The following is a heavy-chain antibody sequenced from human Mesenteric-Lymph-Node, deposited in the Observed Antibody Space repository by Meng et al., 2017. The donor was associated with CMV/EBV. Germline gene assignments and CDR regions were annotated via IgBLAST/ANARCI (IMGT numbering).Heavy chain of an antibody. CDR1: GFTLSSYW. J-gene: IGHJ4*02. Sequence: GGSLRLSCAASGFTLSSYWMTWVRQAPGKGLEWVANIKEDGSEKYYVDSVKGRFTISRDSAKNSLYLQMDSLRAEDTAVYYCARGGWSTPDYWGQGTLVTVSS. V-gene: IGHV3-7*01. CDR3: ARGGWSTPDY. D-gene: IGHD1-26*01. CDR2: IKEDGSEK.